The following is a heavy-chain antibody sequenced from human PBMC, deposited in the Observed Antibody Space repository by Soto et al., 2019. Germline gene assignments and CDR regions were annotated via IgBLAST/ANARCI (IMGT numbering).Heavy chain of an antibody. CDR2: ISGGGGNT. Sequence: DVNLLESGGGLVHPGGSLRLSCATSGFTFGNYGINWVRQAPGKGLEWVAGISGGGGNTYYADSVKGRFTISRDPLKKTVFLEMKSLRAEDTAVYYCAKGFIVVVTVLRPDEAFDVWGQGTLVSVSS. CDR3: AKGFIVVVTVLRPDEAFDV. J-gene: IGHJ3*01. V-gene: IGHV3-23*01. CDR1: GFTFGNYG. D-gene: IGHD2-21*02.